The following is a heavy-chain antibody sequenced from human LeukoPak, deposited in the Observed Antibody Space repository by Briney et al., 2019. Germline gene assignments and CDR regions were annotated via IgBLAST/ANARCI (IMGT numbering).Heavy chain of an antibody. J-gene: IGHJ4*02. CDR1: GFTFSSYA. D-gene: IGHD6-6*01. Sequence: GWSLRLSCAASGFTFSSYAMHWVRQAPGKGLEWVAVISYDGSNKYYADSVKGRFTISRDNSKNTLYLQMNSLRAEDTAVYYCARDLTSIAAHWGQGTLVTVSS. CDR3: ARDLTSIAAH. CDR2: ISYDGSNK. V-gene: IGHV3-30*01.